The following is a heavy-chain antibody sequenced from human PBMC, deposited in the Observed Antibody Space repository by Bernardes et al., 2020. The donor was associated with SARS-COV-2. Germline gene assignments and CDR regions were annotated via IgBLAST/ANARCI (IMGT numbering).Heavy chain of an antibody. Sequence: SETLSLTCTVSGGSISGSNYGWGWIRQPPGKGLEWIGTFYYSGNTYYNPSLKSRVTMSVDTSKNQFSLELRSVTAADTAVYYCSRPGVTMIRGPPRRLSYGMDVWGQGTTVTVSS. D-gene: IGHD3-10*01. V-gene: IGHV4-39*01. CDR3: SRPGVTMIRGPPRRLSYGMDV. CDR2: FYYSGNT. CDR1: GGSISGSNYG. J-gene: IGHJ6*02.